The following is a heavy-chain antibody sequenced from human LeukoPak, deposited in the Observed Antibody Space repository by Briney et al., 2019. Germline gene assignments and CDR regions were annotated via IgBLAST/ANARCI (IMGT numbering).Heavy chain of an antibody. CDR3: ARESTRIVGATNFDY. CDR1: GYTFTGYY. V-gene: IGHV1-2*02. D-gene: IGHD1-26*01. J-gene: IGHJ4*02. CDR2: INPNSGGT. Sequence: GASVKVSCKASGYTFTGYYMHWVRQAPGQGLEWMGWINPNSGGTNYAQKFQGRVTMTRDTSTSTVYMELSSLRSEDTAVYYCARESTRIVGATNFDYWGQGTLVTVSS.